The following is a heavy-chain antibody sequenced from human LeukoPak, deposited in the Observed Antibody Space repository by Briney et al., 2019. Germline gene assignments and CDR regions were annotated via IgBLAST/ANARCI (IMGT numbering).Heavy chain of an antibody. CDR1: GFTFSNNY. D-gene: IGHD2-15*01. CDR3: VRGRLFRGGFDS. J-gene: IGHJ4*02. V-gene: IGHV3-53*01. Sequence: GGSLRLSCAASGFTFSNNYMSWVGQVPGKGPEGVSGILDNGDTNYADSVKGRFTISRDNSKNTLYLQMSSLRADDTAVYYCVRGRLFRGGFDSWGQGTLVTVS. CDR2: ILDNGDT.